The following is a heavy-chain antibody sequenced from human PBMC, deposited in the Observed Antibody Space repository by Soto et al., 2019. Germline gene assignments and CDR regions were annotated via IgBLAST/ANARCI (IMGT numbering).Heavy chain of an antibody. CDR2: IRSKANSYAT. V-gene: IGHV3-73*01. CDR3: TRKSQWTFSY. J-gene: IGHJ4*02. Sequence: PGGSLRLSGAASGFTFSGSSIHWVRQASGKGLEWVGRIRSKANSYATAYAELVKGRFTISRDDSKNTAYLQMNSLKTEDTAVYYCTRKSQWTFSYCGQGTLVAVSS. CDR1: GFTFSGSS. D-gene: IGHD6-19*01.